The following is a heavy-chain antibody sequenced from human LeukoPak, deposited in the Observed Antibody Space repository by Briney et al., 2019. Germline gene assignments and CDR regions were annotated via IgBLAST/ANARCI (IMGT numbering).Heavy chain of an antibody. J-gene: IGHJ4*02. V-gene: IGHV4-34*01. CDR1: GGSFSGYY. Sequence: SETLSLTCAVYGGSFSGYYWSWIRQPPGKELEWIGEINHSGSTNYNPSLKSRVTISVDTSKNQSSLKLSSVTAADTAVYYCARGFVYWGQGPLVTVSS. CDR2: INHSGST. CDR3: ARGFVY.